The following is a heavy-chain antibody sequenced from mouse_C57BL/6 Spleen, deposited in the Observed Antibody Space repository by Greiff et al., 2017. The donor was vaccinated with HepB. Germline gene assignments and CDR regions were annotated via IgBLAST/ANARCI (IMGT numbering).Heavy chain of an antibody. CDR3: ARLSGTGFYFDY. CDR2: INPGSGGT. D-gene: IGHD4-1*01. Sequence: QVQLKQSGAELVRPGTSVKVSCKASGYAFTNYLIEWVKQRPGQGLEWIGVINPGSGGTNYNEKFKGKATLTADKSSSTAYMQLSSLTSEDSAVYFCARLSGTGFYFDYWGQGTTLTVSS. J-gene: IGHJ2*01. CDR1: GYAFTNYL. V-gene: IGHV1-54*01.